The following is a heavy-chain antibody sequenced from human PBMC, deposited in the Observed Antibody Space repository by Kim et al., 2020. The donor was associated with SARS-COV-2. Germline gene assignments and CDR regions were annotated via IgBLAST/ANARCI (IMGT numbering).Heavy chain of an antibody. V-gene: IGHV1-3*01. CDR3: ARSFSGSSLYWFDP. D-gene: IGHD1-26*01. Sequence: QEFQGRVTITRDTSASTAYMELSSLRSEDTAVYYCARSFSGSSLYWFDPWGQGTLVTVSS. J-gene: IGHJ5*02.